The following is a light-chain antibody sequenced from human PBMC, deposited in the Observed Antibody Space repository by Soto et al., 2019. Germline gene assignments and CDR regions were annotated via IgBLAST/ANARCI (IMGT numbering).Light chain of an antibody. J-gene: IGLJ1*01. CDR3: CSRGGVSPTYV. CDR2: EVT. Sequence: QSALTQPASVTGSPGQSIAISCTGTNSDVGSFNAVSWYQQDPGKAPKLIIYEVTKRPSGVSDRFSGSKSGNTASLTISGLRAEDEADYHCCSRGGVSPTYVFGTATKVTVL. V-gene: IGLV2-23*02. CDR1: NSDVGSFNA.